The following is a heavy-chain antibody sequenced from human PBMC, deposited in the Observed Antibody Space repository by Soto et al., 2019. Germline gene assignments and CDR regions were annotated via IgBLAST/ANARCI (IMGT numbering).Heavy chain of an antibody. D-gene: IGHD4-17*01. CDR2: IYYSGST. CDR1: GGSLSSGDYY. Sequence: SETLSLPRTFSGGSLSSGDYYLSLIRQPPGKGLEWIGYIYYSGSTYYNPSLKSRVTISVDTSKNQFSLKLSSVTAADTAVYYCAQKSFYGDYFDYWGQGTLVTVSS. J-gene: IGHJ4*02. CDR3: AQKSFYGDYFDY. V-gene: IGHV4-30-4*01.